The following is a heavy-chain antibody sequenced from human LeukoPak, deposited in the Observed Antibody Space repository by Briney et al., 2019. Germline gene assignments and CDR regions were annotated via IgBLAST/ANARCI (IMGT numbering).Heavy chain of an antibody. Sequence: ASVKVSCRASGYTFTSYYMHWVRQAPGQGLEWMGIINPSGGSTSYAQKFQGRVTMTRDMSTSTVYMELSSLRSEDTAVYYCARDSGSSFPYYYYMDVWGKGTTVTVSS. J-gene: IGHJ6*03. D-gene: IGHD6-6*01. CDR3: ARDSGSSFPYYYYMDV. CDR1: GYTFTSYY. V-gene: IGHV1-46*01. CDR2: INPSGGST.